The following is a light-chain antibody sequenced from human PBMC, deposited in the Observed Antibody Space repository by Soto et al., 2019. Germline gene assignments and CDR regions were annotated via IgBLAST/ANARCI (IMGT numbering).Light chain of an antibody. CDR3: QQNNRYPWT. J-gene: IGKJ1*01. V-gene: IGKV1-39*01. Sequence: DIQMTQSPSSLSASVGDRVTITCRASQSIGSYLHWYQQKPRTAPKLLIYAATTLQSGVPSRFSGSGSGTAFTLTISSLQPEDFATYYCQQNNRYPWTFGQGTKVEIK. CDR2: AAT. CDR1: QSIGSY.